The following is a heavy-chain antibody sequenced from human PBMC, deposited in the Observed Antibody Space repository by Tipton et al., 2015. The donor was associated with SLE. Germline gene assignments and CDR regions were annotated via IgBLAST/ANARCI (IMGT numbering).Heavy chain of an antibody. CDR1: GGPFTSGTYY. Sequence: TLSLTCTVSGGPFTSGTYYWSWIRQPAGKGLEWIGRIYTSGSTNYNPSLKSRVTISVDTSKNQFSLKLSSVTAADTAVYYCAREPRSGYHDYWGQGTLVIVSS. CDR2: IYTSGST. D-gene: IGHD3-3*01. V-gene: IGHV4-61*02. J-gene: IGHJ4*02. CDR3: AREPRSGYHDY.